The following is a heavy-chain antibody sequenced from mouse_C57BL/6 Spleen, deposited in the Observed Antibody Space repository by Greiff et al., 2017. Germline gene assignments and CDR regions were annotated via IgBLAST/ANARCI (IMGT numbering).Heavy chain of an antibody. J-gene: IGHJ1*03. CDR2: IYPGDGDT. CDR3: ARLYSTNWYFDV. CDR1: GYAFSSSW. Sequence: VQLQQSGPELVQPGASVKISCKASGYAFSSSWMNWVKQRPGKGLEWIGRIYPGDGDTNYNGKFKGKATLTADKSSSTAYMQLSSLTSEDSAVYFCARLYSTNWYFDVWGTGTTVTVSS. D-gene: IGHD2-1*01. V-gene: IGHV1-82*01.